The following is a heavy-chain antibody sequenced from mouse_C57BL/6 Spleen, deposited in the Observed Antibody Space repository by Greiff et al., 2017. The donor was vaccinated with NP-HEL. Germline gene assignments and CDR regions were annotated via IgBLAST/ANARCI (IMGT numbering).Heavy chain of an antibody. CDR1: GFTFSSYA. V-gene: IGHV5-4*01. CDR3: ARDSHWVFDY. J-gene: IGHJ2*01. CDR2: ISDGGSYT. D-gene: IGHD6-1*01. Sequence: EVKVVESGGGLVKPGGSLKLSCAASGFTFSSYAMSWVRQTPEKRLEWVATISDGGSYTYYPDNVKGRFTISRDNAKNNLYLQMSHLKSEDTAMYYCARDSHWVFDYWGKGTTLTVSS.